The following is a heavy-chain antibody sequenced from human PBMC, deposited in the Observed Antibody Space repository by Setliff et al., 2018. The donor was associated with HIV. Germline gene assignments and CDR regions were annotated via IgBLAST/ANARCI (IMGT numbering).Heavy chain of an antibody. J-gene: IGHJ3*02. CDR3: ARAEMATIVAFDI. D-gene: IGHD5-12*01. V-gene: IGHV4-61*03. CDR1: GGSVGSGSYY. CDR2: IYYSGST. Sequence: SETLSLTCSVPGGSVGSGSYYWSWIRQSPGKGLEWLGYIYYSGSTKYNPSLTSRVTISVDTSKNHFSLKLTSVTAADTAVYYCARAEMATIVAFDIWGQGTMVTVSS.